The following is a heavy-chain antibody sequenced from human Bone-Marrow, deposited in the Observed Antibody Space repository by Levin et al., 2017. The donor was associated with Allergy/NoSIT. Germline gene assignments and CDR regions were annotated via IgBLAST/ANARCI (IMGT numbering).Heavy chain of an antibody. Sequence: GESLNISCKASGYTFTSYAMHWVRQAPGQRLEWMGWSNAGNGNTKYSQEFQGRVTITRDTSASTAYMELSSLRSEDMAVYYCARSGYGSRGFDYWGQGTLVTVSS. J-gene: IGHJ4*02. CDR3: ARSGYGSRGFDY. D-gene: IGHD5-18*01. V-gene: IGHV1-3*02. CDR1: GYTFTSYA. CDR2: SNAGNGNT.